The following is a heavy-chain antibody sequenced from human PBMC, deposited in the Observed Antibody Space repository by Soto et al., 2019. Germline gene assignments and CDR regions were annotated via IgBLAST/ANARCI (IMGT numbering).Heavy chain of an antibody. V-gene: IGHV3-30*03. CDR2: ISDDGSNK. CDR3: ARGGGYSYGTNDAFDI. D-gene: IGHD5-18*01. Sequence: QAQLVESGGGVVQPGRSLRLSCAASGFTFKTYGMHWVRQAPGKGLEWVAVISDDGSNKYNIASVEGRFTISRDNSKNTLSLQMNSLREEDTAVYYCARGGGYSYGTNDAFDIWGQGTMVTVSS. J-gene: IGHJ3*02. CDR1: GFTFKTYG.